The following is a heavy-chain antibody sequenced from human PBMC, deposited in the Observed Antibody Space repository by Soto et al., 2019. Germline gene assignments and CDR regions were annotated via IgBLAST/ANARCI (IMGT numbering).Heavy chain of an antibody. CDR3: AREIAARYNLDY. Sequence: LRLSCAASGFTFSSYAMHWVRQAPGKGLEWVAVISYDGSNKYYADSVKGRFTISRDNSKNTLYLQMNSLRAEDTAVYYCAREIAARYNLDYWGQGTLVTVSS. CDR2: ISYDGSNK. D-gene: IGHD6-6*01. CDR1: GFTFSSYA. V-gene: IGHV3-30-3*01. J-gene: IGHJ4*02.